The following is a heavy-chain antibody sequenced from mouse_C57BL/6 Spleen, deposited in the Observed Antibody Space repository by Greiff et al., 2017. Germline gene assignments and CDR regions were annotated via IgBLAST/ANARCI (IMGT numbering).Heavy chain of an antibody. CDR3: ARQYYGSSSYWYVDV. D-gene: IGHD1-1*01. J-gene: IGHJ1*03. CDR1: GYAFTNYL. CDR2: INPGSGGT. V-gene: IGHV1-54*01. Sequence: VQLQQSGAELVRPGTSVKVSCKASGYAFTNYLIEWVKQRPGQGLEWIGVINPGSGGTNYNEKFKGKATMTADKSSSTAYMQLSGLTSEDSAVYFCARQYYGSSSYWYVDVWGTGTTVTVSS.